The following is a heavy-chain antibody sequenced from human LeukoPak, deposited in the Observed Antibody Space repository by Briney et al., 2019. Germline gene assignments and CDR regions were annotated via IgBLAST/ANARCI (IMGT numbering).Heavy chain of an antibody. V-gene: IGHV3-11*05. CDR3: ARDDQWLVDY. D-gene: IGHD6-19*01. J-gene: IGHJ4*02. Sequence: PGGSLRLSCAASGFTFSDYYMSWIRQAPGKGLEWVSYISSSSYTSYADSVKGRFTISRDNAKNSLYLQMNSLRAEDTAVYYCARDDQWLVDYWGQGTLVTVSS. CDR1: GFTFSDYY. CDR2: ISSSSYT.